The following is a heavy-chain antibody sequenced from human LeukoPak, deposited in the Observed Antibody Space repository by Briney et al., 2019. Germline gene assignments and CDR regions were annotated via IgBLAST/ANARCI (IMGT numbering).Heavy chain of an antibody. D-gene: IGHD3-10*01. V-gene: IGHV1-18*01. CDR1: VYTFTSYG. CDR3: ARGGLTESVDY. J-gene: IGHJ4*02. CDR2: ISAYNGNT. Sequence: ASVNVSCKSSVYTFTSYGFTWVRQPPGQGLEWMGWISAYNGNTNYVHKLQGRVTMSTDTSTSTVYMELRSLRSDDTAVYYCARGGLTESVDYWGQGTLVTVSS.